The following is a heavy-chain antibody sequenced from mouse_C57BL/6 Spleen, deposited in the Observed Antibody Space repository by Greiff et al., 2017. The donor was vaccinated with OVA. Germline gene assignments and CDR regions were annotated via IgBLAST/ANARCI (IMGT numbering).Heavy chain of an antibody. V-gene: IGHV1-82*01. Sequence: VKLQESGPELVKPGASVKISCKASGYAFSSSWMNWVKQRPGKGLEWIGRIYPGDGDTNYNGKFKGKATLTADKSSSTAYMQLSSLTSEDSAVYFCAGGGNYGWFAYWGQGTLVTVSA. CDR1: GYAFSSSW. D-gene: IGHD2-1*01. CDR3: AGGGNYGWFAY. CDR2: IYPGDGDT. J-gene: IGHJ3*01.